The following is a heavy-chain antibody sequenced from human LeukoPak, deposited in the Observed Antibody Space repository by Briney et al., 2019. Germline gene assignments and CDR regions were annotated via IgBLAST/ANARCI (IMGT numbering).Heavy chain of an antibody. Sequence: PSETLSLTCTVSGYSISSGYYWGWIRQPPGKGLEWIGSIYHSGSTYYNPSLKSRVTISVDTSKNQFSLKLSSVTAADTAVYYCARVRTEHYYYMDVWGKGTTVTVSS. V-gene: IGHV4-38-2*02. CDR3: ARVRTEHYYYMDV. J-gene: IGHJ6*03. CDR1: GYSISSGYY. CDR2: IYHSGST. D-gene: IGHD2-2*01.